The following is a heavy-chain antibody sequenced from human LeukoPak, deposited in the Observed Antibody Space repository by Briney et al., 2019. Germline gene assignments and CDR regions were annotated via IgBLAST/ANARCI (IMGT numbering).Heavy chain of an antibody. V-gene: IGHV4-59*11. Sequence: PSETLSLTCNVSGDSITSHYWNWIRQPPGKGLEWIGYFYYTGIIKYNPSLTSRVSMSVDTSKNQFFLKMKSVTAADTAVYHCARSVDYFDNTGPHMMFDYWGQGSLVTVSS. CDR3: ARSVDYFDNTGPHMMFDY. J-gene: IGHJ4*02. D-gene: IGHD3-22*01. CDR2: FYYTGII. CDR1: GDSITSHY.